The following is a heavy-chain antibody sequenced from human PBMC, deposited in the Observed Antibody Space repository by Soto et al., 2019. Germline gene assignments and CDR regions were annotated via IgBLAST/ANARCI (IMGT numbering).Heavy chain of an antibody. J-gene: IGHJ3*02. CDR2: IYYGST. CDR3: ARTPDI. CDR1: GGSISSGGYS. V-gene: IGHV4-30-2*01. Sequence: QLQLQESGSGLVKPSQTLSLTSAVSGGSISSGGYSWSWIRQPPGKGLEWIGYIYYGSTYYNPSLKSRVTISVDRSKNQFSLKLSSVTAADTAVYYCARTPDIWGQGTMVTVSS.